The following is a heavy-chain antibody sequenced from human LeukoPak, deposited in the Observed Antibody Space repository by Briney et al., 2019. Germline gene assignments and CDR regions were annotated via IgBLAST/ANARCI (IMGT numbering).Heavy chain of an antibody. V-gene: IGHV4-39*01. Sequence: SETLSLTCTVSGGSISSTYYYWGWIRQPPGKGLEWIGSIYYSGSTYYNPSLKSRVTISLDTSKNQFSLKLNSVTAADTAVYYCAGRGDYWGQGILVTVSS. D-gene: IGHD3-10*01. CDR3: AGRGDY. CDR1: GGSISSTYYY. J-gene: IGHJ4*02. CDR2: IYYSGST.